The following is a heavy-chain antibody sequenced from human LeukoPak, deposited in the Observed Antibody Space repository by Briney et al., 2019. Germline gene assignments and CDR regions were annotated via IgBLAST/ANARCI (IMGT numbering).Heavy chain of an antibody. CDR1: GFSFDDYA. J-gene: IGHJ4*02. CDR2: ISWDGGTT. Sequence: PGGSLRLACAASGFSFDDYAMHWVRQAPGKGLEWVSLISWDGGTTYYGDSVKGRFIISRDNSKDSLYLQMTSLRTEDTALYYCAKDGGGISGTTWRFDYWGQGTLVTVSS. D-gene: IGHD1-20*01. V-gene: IGHV3-43*01. CDR3: AKDGGGISGTTWRFDY.